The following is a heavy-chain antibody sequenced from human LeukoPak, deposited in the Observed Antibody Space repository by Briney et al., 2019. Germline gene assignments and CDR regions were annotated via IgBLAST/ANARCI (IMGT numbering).Heavy chain of an antibody. J-gene: IGHJ6*03. CDR2: ISGSGGST. Sequence: GGSPRLSCAASGFTFSSYAMSWVRQAPGKGLEWVTAISGSGGSTYYADSVKGRFTISRDNSKNTLYLQMNSLRAEDTAVYYCAKDGIAMGYYYYYMDVWGKGTTVTVSS. CDR1: GFTFSSYA. D-gene: IGHD5-18*01. V-gene: IGHV3-23*01. CDR3: AKDGIAMGYYYYYMDV.